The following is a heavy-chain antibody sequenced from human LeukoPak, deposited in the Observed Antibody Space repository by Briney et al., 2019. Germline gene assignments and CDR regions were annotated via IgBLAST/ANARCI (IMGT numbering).Heavy chain of an antibody. CDR2: ISYDGSNK. D-gene: IGHD1-26*01. CDR1: GFTFSSYA. J-gene: IGHJ4*02. Sequence: GRSLRLSCAASGFTFSSYAMHWVRQAPGKGLEWVAVISYDGSNKYYADSVKGRFTISRDNSKNTVYLQMNGLRAEDTAVYYCAKDRSGSYSQGLDYWGQGTLVTVSS. V-gene: IGHV3-30-3*01. CDR3: AKDRSGSYSQGLDY.